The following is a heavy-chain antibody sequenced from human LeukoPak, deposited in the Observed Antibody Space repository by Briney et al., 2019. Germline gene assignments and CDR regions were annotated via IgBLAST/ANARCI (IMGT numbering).Heavy chain of an antibody. CDR2: ISSNGGST. CDR1: GFTISSYA. V-gene: IGHV3-64*01. CDR3: ARDQDNWNYGEYYFDY. D-gene: IGHD1-7*01. Sequence: GGSLRLSCAASGFTISSYAMHWVRQAPGKGLEYVSAISSNGGSTYYANSVKGRFTISRDNSKNTLYLQMGSLRAEDMAVYYCARDQDNWNYGEYYFDYWGQGTLVTVSS. J-gene: IGHJ4*02.